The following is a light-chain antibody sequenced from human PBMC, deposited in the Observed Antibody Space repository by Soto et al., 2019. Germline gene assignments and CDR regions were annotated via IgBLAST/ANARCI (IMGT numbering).Light chain of an antibody. CDR2: DAY. J-gene: IGKJ1*01. CDR3: QQYNSYSRT. Sequence: DIQMTQSPSTLSASVGDRVTITCRASQSISSWLAWYQQKPGKAPKVLIYDAYSLEYGVPSRFSGSGSGTEFTLTIRSLQPDDFATYYCQQYNSYSRTFGQGTKVDI. CDR1: QSISSW. V-gene: IGKV1-5*01.